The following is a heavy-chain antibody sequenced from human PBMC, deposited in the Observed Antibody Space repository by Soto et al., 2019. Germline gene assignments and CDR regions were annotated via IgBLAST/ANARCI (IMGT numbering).Heavy chain of an antibody. CDR2: VNHGNGKT. Sequence: ASVQVSCKDSGYTFKAYAMHLVRPAPGHRLEGMGWVNHGNGKTKYSQKFQDRVTITSDTSVKTAYMELRSLGSEDTAVYYCARKWAEITVFGVLNPSFGMDAWGQGTTVTVSS. J-gene: IGHJ6*02. CDR1: GYTFKAYA. D-gene: IGHD2-8*01. V-gene: IGHV1-3*01. CDR3: ARKWAEITVFGVLNPSFGMDA.